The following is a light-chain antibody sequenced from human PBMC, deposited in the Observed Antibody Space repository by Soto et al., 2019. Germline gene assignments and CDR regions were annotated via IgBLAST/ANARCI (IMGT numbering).Light chain of an antibody. V-gene: IGLV2-14*01. CDR3: TSYKTSSTLV. CDR1: SSDIGDYNY. CDR2: EVT. Sequence: QSALTQPASVSGSPGQSITISCTGTSSDIGDYNYVSWYQQHPGEAPKLMIYEVTNRPSGVSDRFSGSKSGNTASLTISGLQADDEDYYCSTSYKTSSTLVFGGGTQLTVL. J-gene: IGLJ2*01.